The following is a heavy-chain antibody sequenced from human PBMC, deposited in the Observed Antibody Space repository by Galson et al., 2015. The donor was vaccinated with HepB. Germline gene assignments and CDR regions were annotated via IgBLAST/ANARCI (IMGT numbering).Heavy chain of an antibody. J-gene: IGHJ4*02. CDR1: GGTFSSYA. CDR3: VTGPRNGYIGY. D-gene: IGHD1-1*01. V-gene: IGHV1-69*13. CDR2: IIPIFGTA. Sequence: SVTVSCKASGGTFSSYAISWVRQAPGQGLEWMGGIIPIFGTANYAQKFQGRVTITADESTSTAYMELSSLGSYDTAVYYCVTGPRNGYIGYWGQGTLVTVSS.